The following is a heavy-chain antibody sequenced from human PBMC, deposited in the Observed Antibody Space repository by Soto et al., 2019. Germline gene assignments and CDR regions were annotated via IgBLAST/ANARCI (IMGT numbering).Heavy chain of an antibody. D-gene: IGHD6-19*01. CDR2: MSHDGRNK. CDR1: GFTFSSYA. CDR3: ARDGRERQWLDFFDY. J-gene: IGHJ4*02. Sequence: QVQLVESGGGVVQPGTSLRLSCAASGFTFSSYAIHWVRQAPGEGLEWVAVMSHDGRNKYYAESMKGRFTISRDNSKNTLYLQMNSLRPEDTAVYYCARDGRERQWLDFFDYGGQETLVTVSS. V-gene: IGHV3-30*04.